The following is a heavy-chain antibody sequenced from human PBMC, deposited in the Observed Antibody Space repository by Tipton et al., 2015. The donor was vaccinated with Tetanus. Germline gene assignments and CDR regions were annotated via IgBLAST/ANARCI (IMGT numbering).Heavy chain of an antibody. V-gene: IGHV3-21*01. CDR1: GFSFSTYN. CDR2: ISSSSRYI. D-gene: IGHD2-21*02. J-gene: IGHJ4*02. Sequence: SLRLSCAASGFSFSTYNFHRVRQAPGKGLEWVSSISSSSRYIYYADSVKGRFTISRDNAKNSLYLQMISLRAEDTAVYSCARGMAEASNCGGDCYSDYWGQGTQITVSS. CDR3: ARGMAEASNCGGDCYSDY.